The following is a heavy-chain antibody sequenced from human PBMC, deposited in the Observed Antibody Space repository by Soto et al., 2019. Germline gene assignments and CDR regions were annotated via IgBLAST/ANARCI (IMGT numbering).Heavy chain of an antibody. CDR1: GFPFSSYG. CDR3: ASSSN. CDR2: IWYDGSNK. J-gene: IGHJ4*02. Sequence: QVHLVESGGGVVQPGRSLRLSCAASGFPFSSYGMHWVRQAPGKGLDWVAVIWYDGSNKDYADSVKGRFTISRDNSKNTLYLQMNSLRADDTAVYYCASSSNWGQGTLVTVSS. V-gene: IGHV3-33*01.